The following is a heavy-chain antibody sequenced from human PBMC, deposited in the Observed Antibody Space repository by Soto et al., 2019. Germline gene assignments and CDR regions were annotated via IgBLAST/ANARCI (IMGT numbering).Heavy chain of an antibody. CDR2: ITPGEAP. CDR1: GGSFSGHF. V-gene: IGHV4-34*01. J-gene: IGHJ6*03. D-gene: IGHD2-2*01. CDR3: ARSVPAATRHYYYYMDV. Sequence: QVQLQQWGAGLLKSSETLSLTCAVYGGSFSGHFWGWVRQPPGRGPEWIGEITPGEAPNYAQSLKSSVTISADTSKNQFSLKLNSVTAADTAVYYCARSVPAATRHYYYYMDVWGKGTTVAVSS.